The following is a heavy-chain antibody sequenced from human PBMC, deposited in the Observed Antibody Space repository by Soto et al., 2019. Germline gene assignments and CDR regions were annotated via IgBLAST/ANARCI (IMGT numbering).Heavy chain of an antibody. CDR2: IESKTDGGTT. Sequence: GGSLRLSCAASGFTFSNAWMSWVRQAPGKGLEWVGRIESKTDGGTTDYAAPVKGRFTISRDDSKNTLYLQVNSLKTEDTAVYYCTTDVVPAATLYYYYYYMDVWGKGTTVTVSS. J-gene: IGHJ6*03. CDR1: GFTFSNAW. D-gene: IGHD2-2*01. CDR3: TTDVVPAATLYYYYYYMDV. V-gene: IGHV3-15*04.